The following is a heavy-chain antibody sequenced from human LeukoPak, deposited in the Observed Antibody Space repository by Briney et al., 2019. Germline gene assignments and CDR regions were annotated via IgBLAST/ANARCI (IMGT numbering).Heavy chain of an antibody. CDR3: AREFHYDTSGYAFDI. CDR1: GYTFTTYA. Sequence: GASVKVSCKASGYTFTTYAMNWVRQAPGHGLEWMGWINTNTGNPTYAQGFTGRFVFSFDTSVSTAYLQISSLKAEDTAIYYCAREFHYDTSGYAFDIWGQGTMVAVSS. V-gene: IGHV7-4-1*02. D-gene: IGHD3-22*01. J-gene: IGHJ3*02. CDR2: INTNTGNP.